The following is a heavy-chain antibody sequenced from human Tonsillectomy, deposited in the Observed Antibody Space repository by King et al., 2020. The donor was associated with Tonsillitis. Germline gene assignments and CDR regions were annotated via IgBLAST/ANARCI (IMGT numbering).Heavy chain of an antibody. CDR3: VGSGGRLLES. Sequence: VQLVESGGGLVQPGGSLRLSCEGSGFTFDTYWMSWVRQAPGKGPEWVANIKQDGSEKKYLDSVKGRFTIYRDNAKNSVSLQMNSLRVEDSAVYYCVGSGGRLLESWGQGTMVTVSS. J-gene: IGHJ4*02. D-gene: IGHD3-3*01. CDR1: GFTFDTYW. CDR2: IKQDGSEK. V-gene: IGHV3-7*03.